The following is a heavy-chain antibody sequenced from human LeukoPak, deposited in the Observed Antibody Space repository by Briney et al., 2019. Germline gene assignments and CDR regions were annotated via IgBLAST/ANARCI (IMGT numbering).Heavy chain of an antibody. CDR1: GFTFSSYA. D-gene: IGHD6-19*01. Sequence: GGSLRLSCAASGFTFSSYAMSWVRQAPGKGLEWVSTITPSGRSTYYADSVKGRFTISRDNSKNALHLQMNSLRANDTAVYYCAKEHSSGWYGDAFDIWGQGTMVTVSS. J-gene: IGHJ3*02. CDR3: AKEHSSGWYGDAFDI. V-gene: IGHV3-23*01. CDR2: ITPSGRST.